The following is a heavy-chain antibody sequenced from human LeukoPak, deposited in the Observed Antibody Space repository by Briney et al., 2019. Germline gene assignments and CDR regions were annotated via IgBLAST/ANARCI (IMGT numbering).Heavy chain of an antibody. Sequence: SETLSLTCTVSGGSISSSSYYWGWIRQPPGKGLEWIGSIYYSGSTYYNPSLKSRVTISVDTSKNQFSLKLSSVTAAGTAVYYCARYRGEQSVTYWFDPWGQGTLVTVSS. CDR1: GGSISSSSYY. CDR3: ARYRGEQSVTYWFDP. J-gene: IGHJ5*02. V-gene: IGHV4-39*01. CDR2: IYYSGST. D-gene: IGHD1-26*01.